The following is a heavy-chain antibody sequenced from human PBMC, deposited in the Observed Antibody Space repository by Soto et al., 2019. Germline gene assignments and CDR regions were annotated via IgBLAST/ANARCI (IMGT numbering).Heavy chain of an antibody. CDR2: ISGSGGST. CDR3: AKGMDRGIAAACWFDP. CDR1: GFTFSSYA. V-gene: IGHV3-23*01. D-gene: IGHD6-13*01. J-gene: IGHJ5*02. Sequence: EVQLLESGGGLVQPGGSLRLSCAASGFTFSSYAMSWVRQAPGKGLEWVSAISGSGGSTYYADSVKGRFTISRDNSKNTLYLQMNSLRAEDTAVYYCAKGMDRGIAAACWFDPWGQGTLVTVSS.